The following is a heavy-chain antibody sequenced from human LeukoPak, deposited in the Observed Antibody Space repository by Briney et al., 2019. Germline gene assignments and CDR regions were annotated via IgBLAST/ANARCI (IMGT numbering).Heavy chain of an antibody. J-gene: IGHJ1*01. CDR1: GFTYSSYA. CDR2: ISVDGDDT. Sequence: PGGSLRLSCAASGFTYSSYAMTWVRQGPWKGLEWVSFISVDGDDTYYADSVKGRFTISRDNSKNMLYLQMNSLRAEDTAVYYCAKDLYIIAAAGAEYFQHWGQGTLVTVSS. CDR3: AKDLYIIAAAGAEYFQH. D-gene: IGHD6-13*01. V-gene: IGHV3-23*01.